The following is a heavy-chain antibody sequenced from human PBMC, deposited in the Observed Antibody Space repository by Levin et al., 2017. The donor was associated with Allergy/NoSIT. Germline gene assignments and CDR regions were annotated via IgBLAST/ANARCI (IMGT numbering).Heavy chain of an antibody. CDR2: ISWNSGSI. V-gene: IGHV3-9*01. Sequence: GGSLRLSCAASGFTFDDYAMHWVRQAPGKGLEWVSGISWNSGSIGYADSVKGRFTISRDNAKNSLYLQMNSLRAEDTALYYCAKESEGWVAFDIWGQGTMVTVSS. J-gene: IGHJ3*02. CDR1: GFTFDDYA. D-gene: IGHD1-26*01. CDR3: AKESEGWVAFDI.